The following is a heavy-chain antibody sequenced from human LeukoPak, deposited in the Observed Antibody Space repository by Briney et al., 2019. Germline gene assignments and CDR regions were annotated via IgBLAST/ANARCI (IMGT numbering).Heavy chain of an antibody. CDR3: ARNFDS. Sequence: GGSLRLSCVASGLTFTYSDFNWIRQAPGQGLEWLSTITRRSSNLYYADSVKGRFTTSRDDAKDSVYLQMENLRVEDTAIYYCARNFDSWGQGTLVTVSS. V-gene: IGHV3-69-1*02. CDR2: ITRRSSNL. J-gene: IGHJ4*02. CDR1: GLTFTYSD.